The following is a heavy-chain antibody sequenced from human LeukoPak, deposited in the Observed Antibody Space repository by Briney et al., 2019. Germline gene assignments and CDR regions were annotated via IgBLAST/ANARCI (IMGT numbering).Heavy chain of an antibody. CDR3: ARESRRRGDY. Sequence: GASVKVSCKASGGTFSSYAIIWVRQAPGQGLEWMGWINPNSGGTNYAQKFQGRVTMTRDTSISTAYMELSRLRSDDTAVYYCARESRRRGDYWGQGTLVTVSS. D-gene: IGHD1-1*01. V-gene: IGHV1-2*02. CDR2: INPNSGGT. J-gene: IGHJ4*02. CDR1: GGTFSSYA.